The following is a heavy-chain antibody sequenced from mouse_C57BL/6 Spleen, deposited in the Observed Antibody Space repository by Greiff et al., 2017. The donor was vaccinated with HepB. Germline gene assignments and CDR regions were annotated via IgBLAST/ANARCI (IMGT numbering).Heavy chain of an antibody. CDR1: GYTFTEYT. Sequence: VQLQQSGAELVKPGASVKLSCKASGYTFTEYTIHWVKQRSGQGLEWIGWFYPGSGSIKYNEKFKDKDTLTADKSSSTVYMELSRLTSDDSAVYYCARHEGRGYYGSSWFAYWGQGTLVTVSA. CDR2: FYPGSGSI. CDR3: ARHEGRGYYGSSWFAY. J-gene: IGHJ3*01. V-gene: IGHV1-62-2*01. D-gene: IGHD1-1*01.